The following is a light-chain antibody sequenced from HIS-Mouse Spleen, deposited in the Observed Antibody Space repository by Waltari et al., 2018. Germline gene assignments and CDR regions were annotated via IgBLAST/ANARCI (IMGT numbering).Light chain of an antibody. Sequence: SYELTQPPSVSGSPGQTARITCSGDGLPKQYSYWYQHKSGQAPGLVIYEDSKRPSGIPERFSGSSSGTMATLTISGAQVEDEADYYCYSTDSSGNHRVFGGGTKLTVL. CDR1: GLPKQY. CDR3: YSTDSSGNHRV. V-gene: IGLV3-10*01. CDR2: EDS. J-gene: IGLJ2*01.